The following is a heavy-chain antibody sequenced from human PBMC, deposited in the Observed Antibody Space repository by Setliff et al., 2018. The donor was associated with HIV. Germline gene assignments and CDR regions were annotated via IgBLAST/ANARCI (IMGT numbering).Heavy chain of an antibody. CDR3: TTKGRDAYTLEAPG. D-gene: IGHD2-15*01. CDR1: GFTFINAW. V-gene: IGHV3-15*01. J-gene: IGHJ4*02. CDR2: IKSKADGGAT. Sequence: GGSLRLSCAASGFTFINAWMSWVRQAPGKGLEWVGRIKSKADGGATYYAAPVKGRFTISRDDSRNTLYLQMSSLKTEDTAVYYCTTKGRDAYTLEAPGWGQGTLVTVSS.